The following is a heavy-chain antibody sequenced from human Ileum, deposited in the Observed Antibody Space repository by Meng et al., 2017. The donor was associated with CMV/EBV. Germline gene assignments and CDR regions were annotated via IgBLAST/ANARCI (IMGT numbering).Heavy chain of an antibody. CDR3: ASSSGWWRIDY. V-gene: IGHV4-4*02. D-gene: IGHD6-19*01. CDR2: VSQDGRT. CDR1: GLSVSNDYW. Sequence: VQLQESGPRLVTPSGTLSFTCAVSGLSVSNDYWWTWVRQAPGKGLEWIGEVSQDGRTNSNPSLKSRLSMSVDKSKNQFSLNLRSVTAADTASYFCASSSGWWRIDYWGHGTLVTVSS. J-gene: IGHJ4*01.